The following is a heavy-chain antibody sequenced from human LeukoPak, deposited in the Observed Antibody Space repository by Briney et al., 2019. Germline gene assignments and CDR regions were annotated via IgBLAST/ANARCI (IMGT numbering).Heavy chain of an antibody. Sequence: GASVKVSCKTSGYTFDNYDINWVRQATGQGLEWMGWMNPDSGNTGYAQNFQGRVVMTTNTSMKTAYMELRGLRSEDTAIYYCARGAPVAISGQGFDQYFEYWGQGTVVAVSS. V-gene: IGHV1-8*01. J-gene: IGHJ4*02. D-gene: IGHD3-3*01. CDR1: GYTFDNYD. CDR2: MNPDSGNT. CDR3: ARGAPVAISGQGFDQYFEY.